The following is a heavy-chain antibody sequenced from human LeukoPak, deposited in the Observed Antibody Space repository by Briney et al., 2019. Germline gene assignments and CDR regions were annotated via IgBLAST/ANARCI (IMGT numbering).Heavy chain of an antibody. V-gene: IGHV4-61*02. CDR3: ARERLLWFGESSHNWFDP. CDR2: IYTSGST. J-gene: IGHJ5*02. D-gene: IGHD3-10*01. Sequence: SETLSLTCTVSGGSISSGSYYWSWIRQPAGKGLEWIGRIYTSGSTNYNPSLKSRVTISVDTSKNQFSLKLSSVTAADTAVYYCARERLLWFGESSHNWFDPWGQGTLVTVSS. CDR1: GGSISSGSYY.